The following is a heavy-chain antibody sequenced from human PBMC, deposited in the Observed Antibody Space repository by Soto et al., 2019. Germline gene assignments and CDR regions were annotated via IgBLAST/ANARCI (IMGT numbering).Heavy chain of an antibody. CDR1: GYSFTSYW. V-gene: IGHV5-51*01. Sequence: GESLKISCKGSGYSFTSYWIGWVRQMPGKGLEWMGIIYPGDSDTRYSPSFQGQVTISADKSISTAYLQWSSLKASDTAMYYCARCGGGGSYHRPTAYYYYGMDVWGQGTTVTVSS. CDR2: IYPGDSDT. J-gene: IGHJ6*02. D-gene: IGHD1-26*01. CDR3: ARCGGGGSYHRPTAYYYYGMDV.